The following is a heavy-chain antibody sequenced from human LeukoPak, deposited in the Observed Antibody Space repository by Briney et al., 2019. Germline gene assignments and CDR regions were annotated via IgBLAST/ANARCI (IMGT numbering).Heavy chain of an antibody. J-gene: IGHJ6*02. CDR2: IYSEGST. CDR1: GFTASDNY. V-gene: IGHV3-66*01. D-gene: IGHD3-16*02. CDR3: AKIRVSRYPHNGVDV. Sequence: GGSLRLSCAASGFTASDNYISWVRQAPGKGLQWVAIIYSEGSTFYADPLEGRFTLSRDTSKNTLSLQMDSLRVEDTAVYYCAKIRVSRYPHNGVDVWGQGATVIVAS.